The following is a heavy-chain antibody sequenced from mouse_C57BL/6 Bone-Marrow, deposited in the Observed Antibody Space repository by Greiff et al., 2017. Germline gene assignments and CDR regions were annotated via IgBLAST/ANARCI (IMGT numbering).Heavy chain of an antibody. CDR2: ISSGGSYT. J-gene: IGHJ2*01. CDR1: GFTFSSYG. Sequence: DVKLVEPGGDLVKPGGSLKLSCAASGFTFSSYGMSWVRQTPDKRLEWVATISSGGSYTYYPDSVKGRFTISRDNAKNTQYLQMSSLKSEDTAMYYCARHNYGSSFDYWGQGTTLTVSS. V-gene: IGHV5-6*02. CDR3: ARHNYGSSFDY. D-gene: IGHD1-1*01.